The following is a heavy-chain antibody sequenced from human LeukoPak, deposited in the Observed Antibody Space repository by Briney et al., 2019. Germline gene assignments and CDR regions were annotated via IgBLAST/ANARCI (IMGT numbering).Heavy chain of an antibody. CDR2: INSDGSTI. CDR1: GFTFSSYE. D-gene: IGHD5-24*01. Sequence: PGGSLRLSCAASGFTFSSYEMNWVRQAPGKGLEWVSYINSDGSTIYYEDSVKGRFTISRDNTKSSLYLQVNSLRAEDTAVYYCARMSRDGYYPSFDYWGQGTLVTVSS. J-gene: IGHJ4*02. V-gene: IGHV3-48*03. CDR3: ARMSRDGYYPSFDY.